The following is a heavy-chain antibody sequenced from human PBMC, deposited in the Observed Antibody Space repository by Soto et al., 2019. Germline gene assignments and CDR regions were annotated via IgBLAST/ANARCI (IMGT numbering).Heavy chain of an antibody. Sequence: VGSLRLSCAVSGFTFSSYAMSWVRQAPGKGLEWVSGISGDGYHTYYADSVKGRSIISRDNSKNTLYLQMNSLRTEDTALYYCAKDYLGSSNVFDVWGRRTAVTVSS. CDR3: AKDYLGSSNVFDV. V-gene: IGHV3-23*01. CDR1: GFTFSSYA. CDR2: ISGDGYHT. J-gene: IGHJ3*01. D-gene: IGHD2-2*01.